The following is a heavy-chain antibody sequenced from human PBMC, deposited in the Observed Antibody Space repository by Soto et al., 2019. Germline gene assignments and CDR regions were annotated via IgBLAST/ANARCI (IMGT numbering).Heavy chain of an antibody. Sequence: GESLKISCKGSGYTFSKYWIGWVRQTPGKGLEWMGMIYPGDSDARYSPSFEGQVTFSVDKSINTAYLQRNSLKASDTAMYYCARQGGEYNTMSDYWGQGTLVTAPQ. V-gene: IGHV5-51*01. J-gene: IGHJ4*02. CDR3: ARQGGEYNTMSDY. CDR1: GYTFSKYW. CDR2: IYPGDSDA. D-gene: IGHD3-10*01.